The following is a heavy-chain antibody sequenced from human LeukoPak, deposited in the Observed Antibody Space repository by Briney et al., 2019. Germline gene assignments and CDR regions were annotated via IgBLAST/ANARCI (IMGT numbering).Heavy chain of an antibody. Sequence: GGSLRLSCIASGFVFSRDNMNWVRRAPGKGLEWVAHISEAIYYADSVQGRFTISRVNAKNSLYLQMSNLRAEDTAMYYCVREVGRPKTFYFDPWGRGTPVTVSS. J-gene: IGHJ4*02. D-gene: IGHD3-16*01. CDR2: ISEAI. CDR3: VREVGRPKTFYFDP. V-gene: IGHV3-48*04. CDR1: GFVFSRDN.